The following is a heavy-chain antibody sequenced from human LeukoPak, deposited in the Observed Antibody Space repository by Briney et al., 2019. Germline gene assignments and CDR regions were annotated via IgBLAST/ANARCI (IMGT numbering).Heavy chain of an antibody. CDR3: ATLTSGSYHDY. J-gene: IGHJ4*02. CDR1: GYALTELS. V-gene: IGHV1-24*01. Sequence: AAPVKVSCKVSGYALTELSMHWVRQAPGKGLEWMGGFDPEDGETIYAQKFQGRVTMTEDTSTDTAYMELSSLRSEDAAVYYCATLTSGSYHDYWGQGTLVTVSS. CDR2: FDPEDGET. D-gene: IGHD1-26*01.